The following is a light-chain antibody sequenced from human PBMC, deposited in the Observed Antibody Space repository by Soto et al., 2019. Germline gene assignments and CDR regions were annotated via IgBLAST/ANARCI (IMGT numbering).Light chain of an antibody. CDR2: GAS. J-gene: IGKJ1*01. Sequence: IVLTQSPGTLSLSPWERATLSCRASQSVSNNYLAWYQQKPGQAPRLLIYGASNRATGIPDRFSGSGSGTDFTLTISRLEPEDFAVYYCQQYGSSPRTFGQGTKVDI. CDR1: QSVSNNY. CDR3: QQYGSSPRT. V-gene: IGKV3-20*01.